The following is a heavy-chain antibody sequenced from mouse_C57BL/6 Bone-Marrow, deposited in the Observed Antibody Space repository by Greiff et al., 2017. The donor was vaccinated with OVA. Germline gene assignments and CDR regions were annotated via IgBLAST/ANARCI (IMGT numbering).Heavy chain of an antibody. CDR3: ARRDYGSLAWFAY. CDR1: GYTFTSYW. CDR2: IDPDSGGT. D-gene: IGHD1-1*01. V-gene: IGHV1-72*01. Sequence: QVQLQQPGAELVKPGASVKLSCKASGYTFTSYWMHWVKQRPGRGLEWIGRIDPDSGGTKYNEKFKSKATLTVDTPSSTAYMQLSSLTSEASAVYCCARRDYGSLAWFAYWGQGTLVTVSA. J-gene: IGHJ3*01.